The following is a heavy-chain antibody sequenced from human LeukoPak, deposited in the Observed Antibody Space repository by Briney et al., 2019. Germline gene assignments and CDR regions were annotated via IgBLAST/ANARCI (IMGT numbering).Heavy chain of an antibody. Sequence: PGGSLRLSCAASGFTFSNAWMSWVRQAPGKGLEWVGRIKSKTDGGTTDYAAPGKGRFTISRDDSKNTLYLQMNSLKTEDTAVYYCAARFVWGSYRLHMDVWGKGTTVTISS. J-gene: IGHJ6*03. D-gene: IGHD3-16*02. CDR2: IKSKTDGGTT. CDR3: AARFVWGSYRLHMDV. V-gene: IGHV3-15*01. CDR1: GFTFSNAW.